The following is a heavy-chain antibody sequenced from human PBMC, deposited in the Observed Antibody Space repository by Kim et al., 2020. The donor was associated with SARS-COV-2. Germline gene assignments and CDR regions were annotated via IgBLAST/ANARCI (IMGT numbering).Heavy chain of an antibody. CDR2: ISGSGGST. V-gene: IGHV3-23*01. J-gene: IGHJ4*02. CDR3: AKDGYYDFWSGYYIVPNFDY. Sequence: GGSLRFSCAASGFTFSSYAMSWVRQAPGKGLEWVSAISGSGGSTYYADSVKGRFTISRDNSKNTLYLQMNSLRAEDTAVYYCAKDGYYDFWSGYYIVPNFDYWGQGTLVTVSS. D-gene: IGHD3-3*01. CDR1: GFTFSSYA.